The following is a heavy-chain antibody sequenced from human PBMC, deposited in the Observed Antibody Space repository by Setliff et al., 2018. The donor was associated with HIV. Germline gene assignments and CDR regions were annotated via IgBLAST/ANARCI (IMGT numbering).Heavy chain of an antibody. CDR3: AREPRDTSRWFDAFDI. Sequence: PGGSLRLSCAASGFTFSTYHMNWVRQAPGKGLGWISYIRNSGTTIYYADSVKGRFTISRDNAKNSLYLQMDSLRADDTAVYYCAREPRDTSRWFDAFDIWGQGTVVTVSS. CDR1: GFTFSTYH. CDR2: IRNSGTTI. D-gene: IGHD2-15*01. V-gene: IGHV3-48*01. J-gene: IGHJ3*02.